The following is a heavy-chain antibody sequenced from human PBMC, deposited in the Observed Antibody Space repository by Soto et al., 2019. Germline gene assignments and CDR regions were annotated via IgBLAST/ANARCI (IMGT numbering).Heavy chain of an antibody. D-gene: IGHD4-17*01. J-gene: IGHJ5*02. Sequence: GGSLRLSSAASGFTVSSDDVSWVRQAPGKGLEWVSVIYTGGSTYYADSVKGRFTFSRDNSKNTLYLQMNSLRAEDTAVYYCARAYGGNPALFDPWGQGTLVTVSS. V-gene: IGHV3-53*01. CDR1: GFTVSSDD. CDR2: IYTGGST. CDR3: ARAYGGNPALFDP.